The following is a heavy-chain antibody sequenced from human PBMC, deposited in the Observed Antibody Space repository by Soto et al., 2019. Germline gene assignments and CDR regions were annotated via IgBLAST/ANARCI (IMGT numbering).Heavy chain of an antibody. Sequence: SETLSLTCAVSGYSISSGYYRGWIRQPPGKGLEWIGSIYHSGSTYYNPSLKSRVTISVDTSKNQFSLKRSSVTAADTAVYYCASGIYNVDYGDYYYGMDVWGQGTTVT. D-gene: IGHD4-17*01. CDR1: GYSISSGYY. J-gene: IGHJ6*02. CDR3: ASGIYNVDYGDYYYGMDV. CDR2: IYHSGST. V-gene: IGHV4-38-2*01.